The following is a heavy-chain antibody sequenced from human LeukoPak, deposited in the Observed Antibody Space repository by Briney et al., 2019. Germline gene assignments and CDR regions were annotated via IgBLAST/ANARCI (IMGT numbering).Heavy chain of an antibody. CDR1: GGSISSYY. CDR3: ARGAHYYDTSGYLMPLNY. V-gene: IGHV4-59*01. CDR2: IYYSGST. J-gene: IGHJ4*02. D-gene: IGHD3-22*01. Sequence: KPSETLSLTCTVSGGSISSYYWSWIRQPPGKGLEWIGYIYYSGSTNYNPSLKSRVTISVDTSKSQFSLKLSSVTAADTAVYYCARGAHYYDTSGYLMPLNYWGQGTLVTVSS.